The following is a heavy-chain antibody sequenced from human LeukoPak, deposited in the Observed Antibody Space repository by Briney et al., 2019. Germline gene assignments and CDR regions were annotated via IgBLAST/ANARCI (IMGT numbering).Heavy chain of an antibody. D-gene: IGHD3-10*01. CDR3: ARAPLGMVRGPMEDP. Sequence: ASVKVSCKASGYTFTSFGISWVRQAPGQGLEWMGWISAYNGNANYAQKLQGRVTMTTDTSISTAYMELNSLRSEDTAVYYCARAPLGMVRGPMEDPWGQGTLVTVSS. CDR2: ISAYNGNA. CDR1: GYTFTSFG. J-gene: IGHJ5*02. V-gene: IGHV1-18*01.